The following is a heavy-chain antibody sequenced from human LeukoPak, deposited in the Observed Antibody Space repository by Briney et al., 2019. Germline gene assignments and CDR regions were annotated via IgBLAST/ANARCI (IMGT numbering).Heavy chain of an antibody. CDR1: SGSISSGSYY. V-gene: IGHV4-61*02. CDR2: IYTSGNT. Sequence: PSETLSLTCTVSSGSISSGSYYWSWIRQPAGKGLEWIGRIYTSGNTNYNPSLNSRVTISVDTSKNQCSLKLTSVTAADTAVYYCARHYGSGMDYFDPWGQGTLVTVSS. D-gene: IGHD3-10*01. CDR3: ARHYGSGMDYFDP. J-gene: IGHJ5*02.